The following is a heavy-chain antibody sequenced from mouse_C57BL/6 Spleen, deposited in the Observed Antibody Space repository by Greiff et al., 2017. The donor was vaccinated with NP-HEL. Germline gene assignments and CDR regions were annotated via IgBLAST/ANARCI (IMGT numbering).Heavy chain of an antibody. D-gene: IGHD1-2*01. V-gene: IGHV5-17*01. CDR2: ISSGSSTI. CDR3: ARDTTAYYFDY. J-gene: IGHJ2*01. Sequence: DVKLVESGGGLVKPGGSLKLSCAASGFTFSDYGMHWVRQAPEKGLEWVAYISSGSSTIYYADTVKGRFTISRDNAKNTLFLQMTSLRSEDTAMYYCARDTTAYYFDYWGQGTTLTVSS. CDR1: GFTFSDYG.